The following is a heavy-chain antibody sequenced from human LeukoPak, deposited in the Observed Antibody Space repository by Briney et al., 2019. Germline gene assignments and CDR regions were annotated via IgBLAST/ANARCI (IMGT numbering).Heavy chain of an antibody. V-gene: IGHV3-23*01. CDR1: GFTCNYA. Sequence: PGGSLRLSCAASGFTCNYAVMWVRQAPGQGLEWVSAITSGGSPRYADSVKGRFTISRDNSKNTLYLQMNSLKTEDAAQYFCARDPNGDYIGAFEFWGQGTGVTVSS. J-gene: IGHJ3*01. D-gene: IGHD4-17*01. CDR2: ITSGGSP. CDR3: ARDPNGDYIGAFEF.